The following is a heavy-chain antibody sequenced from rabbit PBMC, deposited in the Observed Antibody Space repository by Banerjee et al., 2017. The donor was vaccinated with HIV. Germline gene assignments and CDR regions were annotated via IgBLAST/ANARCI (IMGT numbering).Heavy chain of an antibody. J-gene: IGHJ4*01. V-gene: IGHV1S40*01. CDR3: ARDLAGVIGWNFNL. D-gene: IGHD4-1*01. CDR2: INSSSGNT. CDR1: GFSLNIYE. Sequence: QSLEESGGDLVKPGASLTLTCTASGFSLNIYEMCWVRQAPGKGLEWIACINSSSGNTVYATWAKGRFTISKTSSTTVTLQMTSLTAADTATYFCARDLAGVIGWNFNLWGPGTLVT.